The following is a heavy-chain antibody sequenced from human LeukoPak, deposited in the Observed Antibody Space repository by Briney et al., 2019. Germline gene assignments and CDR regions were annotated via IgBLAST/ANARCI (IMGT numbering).Heavy chain of an antibody. Sequence: GASVKVSCKASGYTFTSYGISWVRQAPGQGLEWMGWISAYNGNTNYAQKLQGRVTMTTDTSTSTAYMELRSLGSDDTAVYYCAREEFYDYVWGSYRYFDYWGQGTLVTVSS. CDR1: GYTFTSYG. CDR3: AREEFYDYVWGSYRYFDY. J-gene: IGHJ4*02. CDR2: ISAYNGNT. V-gene: IGHV1-18*01. D-gene: IGHD3-16*02.